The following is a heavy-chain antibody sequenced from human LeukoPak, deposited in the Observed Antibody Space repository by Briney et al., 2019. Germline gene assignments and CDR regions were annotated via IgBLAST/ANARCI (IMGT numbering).Heavy chain of an antibody. CDR3: ARDYYGSGSYYNEANYYYYYGMDV. CDR2: ISSSSSYI. V-gene: IGHV3-21*01. J-gene: IGHJ6*02. Sequence: GGSLRLSYAASGFTFSSYSMNWVRQAPGKGLEWVSSISSSSSYIYYADSVKGRFTISRDNAKNLLYLQMNSLRAEDTAVYYCARDYYGSGSYYNEANYYYYYGMDVWGQGTKVTVSS. CDR1: GFTFSSYS. D-gene: IGHD3-10*01.